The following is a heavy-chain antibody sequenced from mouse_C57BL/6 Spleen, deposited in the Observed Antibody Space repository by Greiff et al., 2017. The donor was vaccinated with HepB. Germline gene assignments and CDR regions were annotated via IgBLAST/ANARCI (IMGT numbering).Heavy chain of an antibody. J-gene: IGHJ1*03. CDR1: GYTFTSYW. CDR2: INPSNGGT. CDR3: ARGLLFPLWYFDV. V-gene: IGHV1-53*01. Sequence: QVQLKQPGTELVKPGASVKLSCKASGYTFTSYWMHWVKQRPGQGLEWIGNINPSNGGTNYNEKFKSKATLTVDKSSSTDYMQLSSLTSEDSAVYYCARGLLFPLWYFDVWGTGTTVTVSS. D-gene: IGHD1-1*01.